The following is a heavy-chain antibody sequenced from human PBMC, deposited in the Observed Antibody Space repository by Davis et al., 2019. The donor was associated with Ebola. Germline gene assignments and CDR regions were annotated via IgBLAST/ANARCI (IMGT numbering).Heavy chain of an antibody. J-gene: IGHJ4*02. V-gene: IGHV3-74*01. CDR3: VRLVGPN. CDR2: IKSDGSTT. Sequence: PGGSLRLSCAASGFSFSSYWMHWVRQAPGKGLVWVSNIKSDGSTTNYADSVKGRFTISRDNAKNTLYLQMNKLRAEDTAVYYCVRLVGPNWGQGTLVAVSS. CDR1: GFSFSSYW.